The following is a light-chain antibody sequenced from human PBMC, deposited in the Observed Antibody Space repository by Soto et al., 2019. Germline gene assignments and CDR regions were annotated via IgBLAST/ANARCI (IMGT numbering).Light chain of an antibody. Sequence: QSVLTQPASVSGSPGQSITISCTGSTSDVGAYNYVSWYKHHPGQAPQLMIYAVNKRPSGVPDRFSGSRSGNTASLTVSGLQAEDEADYYCSSYAGSNNYVFGTGTKLTVL. V-gene: IGLV2-8*01. CDR2: AVN. J-gene: IGLJ1*01. CDR1: TSDVGAYNY. CDR3: SSYAGSNNYV.